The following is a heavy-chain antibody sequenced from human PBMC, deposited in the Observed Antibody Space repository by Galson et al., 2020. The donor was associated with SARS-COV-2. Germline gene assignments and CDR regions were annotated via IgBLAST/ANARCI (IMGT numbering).Heavy chain of an antibody. CDR2: IDWDDDK. CDR1: GFSLSTSGMR. J-gene: IGHJ4*02. D-gene: IGHD3-22*01. Sequence: SGPTLVKPTQTLTLTCTFSGFSLSTSGMRVSWIRQPPGKALEWLARIDWDDDKFYSTSLKTRLTISKDTSKNQVVLTMTNMDPVDTATYYCARGYDSRFPCDDWGQGTLVTVSS. CDR3: ARGYDSRFPCDD. V-gene: IGHV2-70*04.